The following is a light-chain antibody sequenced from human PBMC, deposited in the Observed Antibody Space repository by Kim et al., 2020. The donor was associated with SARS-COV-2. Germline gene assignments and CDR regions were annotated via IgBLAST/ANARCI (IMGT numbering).Light chain of an antibody. V-gene: IGLV3-1*01. CDR2: QDT. Sequence: VSPGQTASITCSGDRLGDKYVCWYQKKSGRSPVLVMYQDTKRPSGIPERFSGSNSGNTATLTISETQAMDEADYYCQAWDSSTAGVFGTGTKVTVL. CDR1: RLGDKY. J-gene: IGLJ1*01. CDR3: QAWDSSTAGV.